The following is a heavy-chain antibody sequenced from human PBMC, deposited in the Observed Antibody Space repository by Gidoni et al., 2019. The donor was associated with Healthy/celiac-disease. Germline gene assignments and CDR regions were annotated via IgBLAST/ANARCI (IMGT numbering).Heavy chain of an antibody. CDR3: AKGDYGDYAHFDY. J-gene: IGHJ4*02. D-gene: IGHD4-17*01. Sequence: EVQLLESGGGLVQPGGSMRLSCAASGFTFSSYAVSWVRQAPGKGLEWVSAISGSGGSTYYADSVKGRFTISRDNSKNTLYLQMNSLRAEDTAVYYCAKGDYGDYAHFDYWGQGTLVTVSS. CDR2: ISGSGGST. V-gene: IGHV3-23*01. CDR1: GFTFSSYA.